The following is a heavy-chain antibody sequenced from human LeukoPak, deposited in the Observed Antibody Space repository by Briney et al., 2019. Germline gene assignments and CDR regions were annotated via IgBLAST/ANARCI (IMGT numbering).Heavy chain of an antibody. CDR3: ARRVIGGYYNDY. Sequence: SETLSLTCAVYGGSFSGYYWSWIRQPPGKGLEWIGEINHSGSTNYNPSLKSRVTISVDTSKNQFSLKLSSVTAADTAVYYCARRVIGGYYNDYWGQGTLVTVSS. CDR1: GGSFSGYY. J-gene: IGHJ4*02. CDR2: INHSGST. D-gene: IGHD3-22*01. V-gene: IGHV4-34*01.